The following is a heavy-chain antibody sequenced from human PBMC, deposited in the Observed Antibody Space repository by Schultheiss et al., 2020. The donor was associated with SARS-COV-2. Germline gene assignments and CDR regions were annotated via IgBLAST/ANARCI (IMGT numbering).Heavy chain of an antibody. CDR2: ISAYNGNT. Sequence: ASVKVSCKASGYTFTSYGISWVRQAPGQGLEWMGWISAYNGNTNYAQKLHGRVTMTTDTSTSTAYMELRSLRSDDTAVYYCARDLGCSGGSCYSLPENFDYWGQGTLVTVSS. V-gene: IGHV1-18*01. D-gene: IGHD2-15*01. CDR1: GYTFTSYG. J-gene: IGHJ4*02. CDR3: ARDLGCSGGSCYSLPENFDY.